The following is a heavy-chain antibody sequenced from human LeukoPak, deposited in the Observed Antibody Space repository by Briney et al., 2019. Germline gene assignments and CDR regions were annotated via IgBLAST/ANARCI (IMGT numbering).Heavy chain of an antibody. CDR1: GFTFGSYG. J-gene: IGHJ4*02. Sequence: GGSLRLSCAASGFTFGSYGMHWVRQAPGKGLEWVAFIRYDGSNKYYADSVKGRFTISRDNSKNTLYLQMNSLRAEDTAVYYCAKEIAAAGSGIDYWGQGTLVTVSS. D-gene: IGHD6-13*01. V-gene: IGHV3-30*02. CDR3: AKEIAAAGSGIDY. CDR2: IRYDGSNK.